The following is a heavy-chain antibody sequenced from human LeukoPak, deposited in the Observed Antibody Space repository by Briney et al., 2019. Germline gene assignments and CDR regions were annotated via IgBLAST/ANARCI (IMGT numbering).Heavy chain of an antibody. CDR1: GFTFSSYS. J-gene: IGHJ2*01. D-gene: IGHD2-21*02. CDR3: ARVGGQLDRCGGDCYLKGQWYFDL. V-gene: IGHV3-48*04. Sequence: AGGSLRLSCAASGFTFSSYSMNWVRQAPGKGLEWVSYISSSSSTIYYADSVKGRFTISRDNAKNSLYLQMNSLRAEDTAVYYCARVGGQLDRCGGDCYLKGQWYFDLWGRGTLVTVSS. CDR2: ISSSSSTI.